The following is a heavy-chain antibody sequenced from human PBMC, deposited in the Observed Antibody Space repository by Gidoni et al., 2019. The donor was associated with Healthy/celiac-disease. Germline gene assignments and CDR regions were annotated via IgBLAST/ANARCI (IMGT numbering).Heavy chain of an antibody. J-gene: IGHJ5*02. V-gene: IGHV4-61*02. Sequence: QVQLQESGPGLVKTSQTLYLTCTVSGGSISSGSYYWSWIRQPAGKGLEWIGRIYTSGSTNYNPSLKSRVTISVDTSKNQFSLKLSSVTAADTAVYYCARSVDGSYHGVWFDPWGQGTLVTVSS. D-gene: IGHD1-26*01. CDR3: ARSVDGSYHGVWFDP. CDR1: GGSISSGSYY. CDR2: IYTSGST.